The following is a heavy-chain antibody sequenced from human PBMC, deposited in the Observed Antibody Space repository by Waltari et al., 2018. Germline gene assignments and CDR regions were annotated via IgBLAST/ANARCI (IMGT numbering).Heavy chain of an antibody. D-gene: IGHD3-3*02. V-gene: IGHV4-38-2*01. CDR1: GYSISSGYY. CDR2: IYHSGST. Sequence: QVQLQESGPGLVKPSETLSLTCAVSGYSISSGYYWGWIRQPPGKGLEWIGSIYHSGSTYYNPSLKSRVTISVDTSKNQFSLKLSSVTAADTAVYYCARHFPTEADAFDIGGQGTMVTVSS. CDR3: ARHFPTEADAFDI. J-gene: IGHJ3*02.